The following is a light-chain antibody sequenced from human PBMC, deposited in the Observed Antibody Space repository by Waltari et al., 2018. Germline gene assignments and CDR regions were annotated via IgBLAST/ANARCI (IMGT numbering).Light chain of an antibody. CDR3: QTGGHGTWV. Sequence: QLVLTQSPSASASLGASVKLTCTLSSGHSTNVIAWLQKRPEKGPRYLMKVNSDCSGNRGDAIPDRFSGASPGAERYLTISSLQSGDESDYYCQTGGHGTWVFGGGTKLTVL. J-gene: IGLJ3*02. V-gene: IGLV4-69*01. CDR1: SGHSTNV. CDR2: VNSDCSG.